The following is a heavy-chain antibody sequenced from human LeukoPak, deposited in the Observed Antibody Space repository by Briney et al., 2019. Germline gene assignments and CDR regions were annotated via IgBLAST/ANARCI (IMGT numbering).Heavy chain of an antibody. CDR3: ASPPGGH. V-gene: IGHV3-21*01. J-gene: IGHJ4*02. CDR2: ISSSSSYI. Sequence: GGSLRLSCAASEFTFSSYSMNWVRQAPGKGLEWVSSISSSSSYIHYADSVKGRFTISRDNAKNSLYLQMNSWRAEDTAVYYCASPPGGHWGQGTLVTVSS. D-gene: IGHD1-26*01. CDR1: EFTFSSYS.